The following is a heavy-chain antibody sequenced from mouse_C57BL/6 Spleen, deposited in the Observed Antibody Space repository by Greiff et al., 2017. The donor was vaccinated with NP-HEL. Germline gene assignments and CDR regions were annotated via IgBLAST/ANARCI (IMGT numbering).Heavy chain of an antibody. CDR3: ARRGSSGPWFAY. Sequence: VHLVESGAELVKPGASVKMSCKASGYTFTTYPIEWMKQNHGKSLEWIGNFHPYNDDTKYNEKFKGKATLTVEKSSSTVYLELSRLTSDDSAVYYCARRGSSGPWFAYWGQGTLVTVSA. J-gene: IGHJ3*01. CDR2: FHPYNDDT. V-gene: IGHV1-47*01. D-gene: IGHD3-2*02. CDR1: GYTFTTYP.